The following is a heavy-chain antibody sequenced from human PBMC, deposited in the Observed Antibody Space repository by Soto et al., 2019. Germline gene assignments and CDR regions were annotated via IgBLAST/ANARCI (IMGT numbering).Heavy chain of an antibody. J-gene: IGHJ6*02. CDR1: GFTFSSHS. CDR2: ISSSSSYI. Sequence: PGGSLRLSCAASGFTFSSHSMNWVRQAPGKGLEWVSSISSSSSYIYYADSVKGRFTISRDNAKNSLYLQMNSLRAEDTAVYYCARVGATNTPYYYYGMDVWGQGATVTVYS. D-gene: IGHD1-26*01. CDR3: ARVGATNTPYYYYGMDV. V-gene: IGHV3-21*01.